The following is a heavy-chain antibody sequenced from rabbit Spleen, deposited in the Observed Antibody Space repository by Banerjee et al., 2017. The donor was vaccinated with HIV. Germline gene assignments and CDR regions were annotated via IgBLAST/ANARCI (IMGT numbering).Heavy chain of an antibody. Sequence: QEQLVESGGGLVQPGGSLKLSCKASGFDFSVYGLSWVRQAPGKGLEWIGYIDPVFGITYYANWVNGRFSISRENAQNTVFLQMTSLTAADTATYFCVRDQAGDADYGPYYLNLWGPGTLVTVS. J-gene: IGHJ4*01. D-gene: IGHD2-1*01. CDR3: VRDQAGDADYGPYYLNL. CDR1: GFDFSVYG. CDR2: IDPVFGIT. V-gene: IGHV1S47*01.